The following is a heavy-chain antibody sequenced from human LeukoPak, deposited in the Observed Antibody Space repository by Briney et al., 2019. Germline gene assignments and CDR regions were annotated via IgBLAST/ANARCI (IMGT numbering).Heavy chain of an antibody. CDR2: IYYSGST. D-gene: IGHD6-6*01. J-gene: IGHJ3*02. Sequence: SETLSLTCTVSGGSISSSSYYWGWIRQPPGKGLEWIGSIYYSGSTYYNPSLKSRVTISVDTSKNQFSLKLSSVTAADTAVYYCARPRGEYSSSSGAFDIWGQGTMVTVSS. CDR1: GGSISSSSYY. CDR3: ARPRGEYSSSSGAFDI. V-gene: IGHV4-39*01.